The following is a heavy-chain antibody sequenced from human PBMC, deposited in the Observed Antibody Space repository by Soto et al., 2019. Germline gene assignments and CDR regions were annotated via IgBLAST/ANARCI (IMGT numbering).Heavy chain of an antibody. V-gene: IGHV3-73*01. CDR1: GFTFSDSA. CDR3: TRHLRDV. CDR2: IRSKANNYAA. J-gene: IGHJ6*01. Sequence: EVQLVESGGGLVQPGGSLKLSCAASGFTFSDSALHWVRQASGKGLEWVGRIRSKANNYAAAYAASVKGRVTISRDDSKDTAYLQMNSLKPEDTDVYYCTRHLRDVWGQGTTVTVSS.